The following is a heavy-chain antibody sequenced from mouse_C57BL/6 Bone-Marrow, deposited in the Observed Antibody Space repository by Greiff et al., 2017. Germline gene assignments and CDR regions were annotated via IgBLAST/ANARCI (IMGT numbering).Heavy chain of an antibody. Sequence: QVHVKQSGAELARPGASVKLSCKASGYTFTSYGISWVKQRTGQGLEWIGEIYPRSGNTYYNEKFKGKATLTADKSSSTAYMELRSLTSEDSAVYFCARRGYGSKEDWFAYWGQGTLVTVSA. D-gene: IGHD1-1*01. CDR2: IYPRSGNT. V-gene: IGHV1-81*01. CDR1: GYTFTSYG. CDR3: ARRGYGSKEDWFAY. J-gene: IGHJ3*01.